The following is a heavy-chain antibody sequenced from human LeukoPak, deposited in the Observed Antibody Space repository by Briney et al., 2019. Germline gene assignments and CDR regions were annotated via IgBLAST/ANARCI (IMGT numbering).Heavy chain of an antibody. D-gene: IGHD2-2*01. Sequence: PGGSLRLSCAASGFTFDDYAMHWVRQAPGKGLEWVSGTSYNSGSIGYADSVKGRFTISRDNAKNSLYLQMNSLRAEDTAVYYCAKVDIVVVPAASGADYWGQGTLVTVSS. CDR2: TSYNSGSI. CDR1: GFTFDDYA. J-gene: IGHJ4*02. CDR3: AKVDIVVVPAASGADY. V-gene: IGHV3-9*01.